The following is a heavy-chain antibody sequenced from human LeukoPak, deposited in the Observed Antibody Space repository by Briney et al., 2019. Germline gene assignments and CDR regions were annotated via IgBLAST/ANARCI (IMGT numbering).Heavy chain of an antibody. CDR1: GFTFRTYN. Sequence: GGSLRLSCAASGFTFRTYNMNWLRQAPGRGLEWVASISSSGSYIYYADSVKGRFTISRDNAKNSLYLQMNSLRAEDTALYYCARNSANYYDSSGHEGYWGQGTLVTVSS. CDR2: ISSSGSYI. J-gene: IGHJ4*02. CDR3: ARNSANYYDSSGHEGY. V-gene: IGHV3-21*01. D-gene: IGHD3-22*01.